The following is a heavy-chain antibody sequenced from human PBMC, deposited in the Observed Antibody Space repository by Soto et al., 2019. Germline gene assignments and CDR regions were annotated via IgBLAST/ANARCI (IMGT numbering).Heavy chain of an antibody. Sequence: QVQLVQSGAEVKKPVSSVKVSCEASGGTFSGHAISWVRQAPGQGPAWMGGLIPLFGTTQHAQNFQDRLTITADKSTSTAYMELTSLRVEDTAMYYCARGPNWGYRFDSWGQGTLVTVSS. CDR3: ARGPNWGYRFDS. J-gene: IGHJ4*02. CDR1: GGTFSGHA. CDR2: LIPLFGTT. D-gene: IGHD7-27*01. V-gene: IGHV1-69*06.